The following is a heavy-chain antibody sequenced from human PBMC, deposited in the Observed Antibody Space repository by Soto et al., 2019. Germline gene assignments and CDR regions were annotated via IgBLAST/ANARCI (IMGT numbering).Heavy chain of an antibody. CDR2: IWYDGSNK. Sequence: QVQLVESGGGVVQPGRSLGLSCVGSGFSFSSYGMHWVRQAPGKGLEWVALIWYDGSNKYYADSVKGRFTISRHNSKNTLYLQMSSLRVDDTAVYYCARAGGSTDYYYGMDVWGQGTTVTVSS. CDR1: GFSFSSYG. CDR3: ARAGGSTDYYYGMDV. V-gene: IGHV3-33*01. J-gene: IGHJ6*02.